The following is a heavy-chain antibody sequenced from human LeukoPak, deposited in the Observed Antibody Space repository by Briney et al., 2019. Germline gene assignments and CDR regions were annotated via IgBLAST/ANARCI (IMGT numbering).Heavy chain of an antibody. CDR1: GGSISSSSYY. J-gene: IGHJ4*02. CDR3: ATRFWRGYYPLFDY. D-gene: IGHD3-3*01. Sequence: PSETLSLTCTVSGGSISSSSYYWGWIRQPPGKGLEWIGSIYYSGSTYYNPSLKSRVTISVDTSKNQFSLKLSSVTAADTAVYYCATRFWRGYYPLFDYWGQGTLVTVSS. V-gene: IGHV4-39*01. CDR2: IYYSGST.